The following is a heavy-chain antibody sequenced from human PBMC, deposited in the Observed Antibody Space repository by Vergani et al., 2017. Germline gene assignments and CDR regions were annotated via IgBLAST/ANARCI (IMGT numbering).Heavy chain of an antibody. CDR2: IIPIFGTA. V-gene: IGHV1-69*01. D-gene: IGHD2-15*01. CDR1: GGTFSSYA. CDR3: AGYCSGGSCLDPYYFDY. J-gene: IGHJ4*02. Sequence: QVQLVQSGAEVKQPGSSVKVSCKASGGTFSSYAISWVRQAPGQGLEWMGGIIPIFGTANYAQKFQGRVTITAAESTSTAYMELSSLRSEDTAVYYCAGYCSGGSCLDPYYFDYWGQGTLVTVSS.